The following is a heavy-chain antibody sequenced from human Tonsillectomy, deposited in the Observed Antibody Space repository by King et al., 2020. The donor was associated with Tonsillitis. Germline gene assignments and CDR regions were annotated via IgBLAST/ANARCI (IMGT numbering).Heavy chain of an antibody. D-gene: IGHD3-9*01. J-gene: IGHJ4*02. Sequence: LQLQESGPGLVKPSETLSLTCTVSVGSISSSTYYWGWIRQPPGKGLEWIGSISYSGSTYYNPSLKSRLTISVDTSKNQFSLKLSSVTAADTAVFYCACYDILTTYYTPWGQGTLVTVSS. CDR3: ACYDILTTYYTP. CDR2: ISYSGST. V-gene: IGHV4-39*01. CDR1: VGSISSSTYY.